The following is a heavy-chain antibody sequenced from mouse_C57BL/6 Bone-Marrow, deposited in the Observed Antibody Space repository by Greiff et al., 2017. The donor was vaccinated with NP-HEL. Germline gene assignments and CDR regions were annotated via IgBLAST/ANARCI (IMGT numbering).Heavy chain of an antibody. CDR3: ARSGAYYSNYVGY. J-gene: IGHJ2*01. D-gene: IGHD2-5*01. V-gene: IGHV1-69*01. CDR1: GYTFTSYW. CDR2: IDPSDSYT. Sequence: VQLQQPGAELVMPGASVKLSCKASGYTFTSYWMHWVKQRPGQGLEWIGEIDPSDSYTNYYQKFKGKSTLTVDKSSSTAYMQLSSLTSEDSAVYYCARSGAYYSNYVGYWGQGTTLTVSS.